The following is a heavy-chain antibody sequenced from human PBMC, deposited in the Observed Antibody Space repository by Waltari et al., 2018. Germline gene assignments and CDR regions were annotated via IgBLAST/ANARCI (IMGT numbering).Heavy chain of an antibody. J-gene: IGHJ5*02. Sequence: EVQLVESGGGLVQPGGSLRRSCAASGFTFSSYEMNWVRQAPGKGLEWVSYSSSSGSTIYYADSVKGRFTISRDNAKNSLYLQMNSLRAEDTAVYYCARDGYSSSWYVHWGQGTLVTVSS. CDR2: SSSSGSTI. CDR1: GFTFSSYE. CDR3: ARDGYSSSWYVH. D-gene: IGHD6-13*01. V-gene: IGHV3-48*03.